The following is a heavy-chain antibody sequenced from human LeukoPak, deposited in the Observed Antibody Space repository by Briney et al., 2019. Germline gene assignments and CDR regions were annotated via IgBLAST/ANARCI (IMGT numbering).Heavy chain of an antibody. D-gene: IGHD1-26*01. V-gene: IGHV3-23*01. Sequence: GGSLRLSCAASGFTFSSYAMSWVRQAPGKGLEWVSAISGSGGSAFYADSVKGRFTISRDNSKNTLYLQMNSLRAEDTAVYYCAKPVRGSNRPYYFDYWGQGTLVTVSS. CDR1: GFTFSSYA. J-gene: IGHJ4*02. CDR2: ISGSGGSA. CDR3: AKPVRGSNRPYYFDY.